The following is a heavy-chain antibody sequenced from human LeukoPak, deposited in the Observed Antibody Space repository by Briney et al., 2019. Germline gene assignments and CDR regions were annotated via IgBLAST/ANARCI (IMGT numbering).Heavy chain of an antibody. D-gene: IGHD5-18*01. CDR2: IYYSGST. Sequence: SETLSLTCTVSGGSINSGGYYWSWIRQHPGKGLEWIGYIYYSGSTYYNPSLKSRVTISVDTSKNQFSLKLSSVTAGDTAVYYCARDGSSYGYFDYWGQGTLVTVSS. J-gene: IGHJ4*02. CDR1: GGSINSGGYY. CDR3: ARDGSSYGYFDY. V-gene: IGHV4-31*03.